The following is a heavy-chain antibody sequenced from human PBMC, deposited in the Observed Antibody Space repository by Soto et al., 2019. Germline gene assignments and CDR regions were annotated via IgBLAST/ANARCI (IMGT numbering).Heavy chain of an antibody. CDR1: GFTFITYS. D-gene: IGHD1-26*01. V-gene: IGHV3-48*02. CDR3: ARKGGNLNRFDP. J-gene: IGHJ5*02. Sequence: EVQLVESGGGLVQPGGSLRLSCAAAGFTFITYSTNWVPQAPGKGLEWVSNISSSSSTIYYADSVKGRFTISRDSAKNSLYVQMYSLRDEDTAVYYCARKGGNLNRFDPWGQRTLVTVSS. CDR2: ISSSSSTI.